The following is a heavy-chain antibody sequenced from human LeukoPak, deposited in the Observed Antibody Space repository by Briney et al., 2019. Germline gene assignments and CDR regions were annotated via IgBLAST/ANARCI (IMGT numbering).Heavy chain of an antibody. CDR2: IYYSGST. CDR1: GGSISSSNYY. CDR3: ARGDYDSSGYSCDAFDI. J-gene: IGHJ3*02. Sequence: SETLSLTCTVSGGSISSSNYYWGWIRQPPGKGLEYIGSIYYSGSTYYNPSLKSRVTISVDTSKNQFSLKLSSVTAADTAVYYCARGDYDSSGYSCDAFDIWGQGTMVTVSS. D-gene: IGHD3-22*01. V-gene: IGHV4-39*07.